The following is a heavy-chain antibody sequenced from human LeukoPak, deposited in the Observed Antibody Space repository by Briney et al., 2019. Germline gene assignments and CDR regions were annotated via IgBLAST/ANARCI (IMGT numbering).Heavy chain of an antibody. V-gene: IGHV4-34*01. CDR2: INHSGST. Sequence: PSETLSLTCAVYGGSFSGYYWSWLRQPPGKGLEWIGEINHSGSTNYNPSLKSRVTISVDTSKNQFSLKLTSVTAAETAVYYCARPSTGYWYFDLWGRGTLVTVSS. D-gene: IGHD2-2*01. J-gene: IGHJ2*01. CDR3: ARPSTGYWYFDL. CDR1: GGSFSGYY.